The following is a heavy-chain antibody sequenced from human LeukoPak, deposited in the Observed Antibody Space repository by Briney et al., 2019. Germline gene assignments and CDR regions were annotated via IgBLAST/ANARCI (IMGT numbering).Heavy chain of an antibody. D-gene: IGHD4-17*01. CDR2: IYTSGST. J-gene: IGHJ1*01. CDR1: GGSISSGSYY. Sequence: PSQTLSLTSTVSGGSISSGSYYRSWIRHPAGKGLERIGRIYTSGSTNYNPSLKSRVTKSVDASKNHFSLKLSSVTAADAAVYYCARGGYGDGYFQHWGQGTLVTVSS. V-gene: IGHV4-61*02. CDR3: ARGGYGDGYFQH.